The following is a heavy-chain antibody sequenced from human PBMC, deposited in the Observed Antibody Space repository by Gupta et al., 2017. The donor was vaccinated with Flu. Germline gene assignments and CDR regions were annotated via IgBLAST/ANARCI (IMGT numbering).Heavy chain of an antibody. CDR2: ISSSSSYI. Sequence: EVQLVESGGGLVKPGGSLRLSCAASGFTFSSYSMNWVRQAPGKGLEWVSSISSSSSYIYYADSVKGRFTISRDNAKNSLYLQMNSLRAEDTAVYYCARDRARGSYYNELDYWGQGTLVTVSS. J-gene: IGHJ4*02. CDR1: GFTFSSYS. V-gene: IGHV3-21*01. D-gene: IGHD1-26*01. CDR3: ARDRARGSYYNELDY.